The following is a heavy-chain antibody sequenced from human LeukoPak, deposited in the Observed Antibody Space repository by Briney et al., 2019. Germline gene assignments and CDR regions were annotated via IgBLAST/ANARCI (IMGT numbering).Heavy chain of an antibody. Sequence: SETLPLTCTVSGGSISSSSYYWGWIRQPPGKGLEWIGSIYYSGSTYYNPSLKSRVTISVDTSKNQFSLKLSSVTAADTAVYYCARVVTAAGQIFDYWGQGTLVTVSS. D-gene: IGHD6-13*01. V-gene: IGHV4-39*07. CDR1: GGSISSSSYY. CDR3: ARVVTAAGQIFDY. J-gene: IGHJ4*02. CDR2: IYYSGST.